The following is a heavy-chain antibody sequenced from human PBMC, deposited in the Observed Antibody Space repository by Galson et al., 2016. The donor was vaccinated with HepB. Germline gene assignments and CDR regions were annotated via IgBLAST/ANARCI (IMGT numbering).Heavy chain of an antibody. V-gene: IGHV3-53*04. CDR3: ARAVTRTGLGTFDV. D-gene: IGHD3/OR15-3a*01. CDR1: GFTFSSSF. Sequence: SLRLSCAASGFTFSSSFMSWVRQAPGKGQEWVSVIYSSESRYYTDSVKGRFTISRHNSKNTLYLQMNSLRPEDTAVYYCARAVTRTGLGTFDVWGQGTMVTVSS. CDR2: IYSSESR. J-gene: IGHJ3*01.